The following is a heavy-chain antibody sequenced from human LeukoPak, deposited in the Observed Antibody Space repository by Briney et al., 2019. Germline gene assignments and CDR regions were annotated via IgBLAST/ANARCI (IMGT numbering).Heavy chain of an antibody. V-gene: IGHV3-23*01. CDR2: ISGSGST. J-gene: IGHJ4*02. Sequence: GGSLRLSCVASGYFFNNYAVSWVRHAARKGLEWVSAISGSGSTYYADSVKGRFTISRDNSKNTGYLQMNSLRAEDTAVYYCVKGGQDCSPTTCYYDWGQGTLVTVSS. CDR3: VKGGQDCSPTTCYYD. D-gene: IGHD2-2*01. CDR1: GYFFNNYA.